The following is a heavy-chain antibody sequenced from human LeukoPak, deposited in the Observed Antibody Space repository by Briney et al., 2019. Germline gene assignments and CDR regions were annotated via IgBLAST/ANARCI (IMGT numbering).Heavy chain of an antibody. V-gene: IGHV4-61*02. Sequence: PSETLSLTCTVSGSSITSGSYYWTWIRQSAGGGLEWIGRVYMNGHSNSNPSLESRVTISVDTSNNQFSLNLASVTAADTARYFCARGSCGVNCPKFNWLDTWGQGILVTVSS. J-gene: IGHJ5*02. CDR1: GSSITSGSYY. CDR2: VYMNGHS. D-gene: IGHD2-21*01. CDR3: ARGSCGVNCPKFNWLDT.